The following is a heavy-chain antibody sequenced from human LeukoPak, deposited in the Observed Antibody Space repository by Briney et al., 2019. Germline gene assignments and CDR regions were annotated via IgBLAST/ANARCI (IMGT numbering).Heavy chain of an antibody. D-gene: IGHD1-26*01. Sequence: GGSLRLSCVASGFTFRKYWLHWVRQAPGKGLEWVSRINPDDESTSYADSVRGRFTISRDNAKNTLYLQMNSLRAEDMAVYYCLTILEATIDAFDIWGQGTMVTVSS. CDR3: LTILEATIDAFDI. V-gene: IGHV3-74*01. CDR1: GFTFRKYW. J-gene: IGHJ3*02. CDR2: INPDDEST.